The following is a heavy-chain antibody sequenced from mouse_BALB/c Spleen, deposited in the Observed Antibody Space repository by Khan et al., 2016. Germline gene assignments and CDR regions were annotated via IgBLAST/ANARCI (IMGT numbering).Heavy chain of an antibody. CDR1: GYSITSDYA. CDR2: ISYSGST. V-gene: IGHV3-2*02. D-gene: IGHD3-2*02. Sequence: EVQLQESGPGLVKPSQSLSLTCTVTGYSITSDYAWNWIRQFPGNKLEWMGYISYSGSTSYNPSLKSRISITRDTSKNQFFLQLNSVTTEDTATXYCASSDLYYFDYWGQGTTLTVSS. J-gene: IGHJ2*01. CDR3: ASSDLYYFDY.